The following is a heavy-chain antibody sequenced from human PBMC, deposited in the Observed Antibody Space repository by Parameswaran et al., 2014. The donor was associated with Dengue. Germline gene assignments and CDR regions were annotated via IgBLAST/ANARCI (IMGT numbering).Heavy chain of an antibody. Sequence: WIRQPQEGLEWIGSIYYSGSTYYNPSLKSRVTISVDTSKNQFSLRLSSVTAADTAVYYCARQAPAVAQLSPFGYFDYGVDAWGQGTTVTVSS. J-gene: IGHJ6*02. CDR2: IYYSGST. V-gene: IGHV4-39*01. D-gene: IGHD2-15*01. CDR3: ARQAPAVAQLSPFGYFDYGVDA.